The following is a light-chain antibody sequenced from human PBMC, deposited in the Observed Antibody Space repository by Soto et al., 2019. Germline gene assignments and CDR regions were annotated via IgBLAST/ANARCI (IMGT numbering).Light chain of an antibody. V-gene: IGLV3-21*02. CDR2: DDS. CDR3: QVWDTSSDHPVV. Sequence: SYELTQPPSVPVAPGQTARITRGGNNIGSKSVHWYQQKPGQAPVLAVYDDSDRPSGIPERFSGSNSGNTATLTINRVEAGDEADYHCQVWDTSSDHPVVFGGGPKVTVL. CDR1: NIGSKS. J-gene: IGLJ2*01.